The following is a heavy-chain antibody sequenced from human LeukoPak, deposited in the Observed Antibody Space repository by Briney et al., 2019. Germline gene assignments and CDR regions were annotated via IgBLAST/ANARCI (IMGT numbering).Heavy chain of an antibody. V-gene: IGHV3-64*01. D-gene: IGHD3-10*01. J-gene: IGHJ5*02. CDR2: INDNGDST. CDR3: AREGGIIGKSDL. CDR1: GFRFSFYA. Sequence: PGGSLRLSCEASGFRFSFYAMHWVRQAPGKGLEYVSRINDNGDSTSYANSVKGRFTIPRDNSKNTLYLQMGRLRPEDVAVYYCAREGGIIGKSDLWGQGTLVTVSS.